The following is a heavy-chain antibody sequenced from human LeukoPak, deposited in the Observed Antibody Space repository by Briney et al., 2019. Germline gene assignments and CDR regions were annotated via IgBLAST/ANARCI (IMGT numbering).Heavy chain of an antibody. J-gene: IGHJ4*02. V-gene: IGHV3-21*01. D-gene: IGHD4-11*01. CDR2: ISSSSSYI. CDR3: ARGMTTVSYFDY. Sequence: PGGSLRLSCAASGFTFSSYSMNWVRQAPGKGLEWVSSISSSSSYIYYADSVKGRFTISRDNAKNSLYLQMNSLRAEDTAVYYCARGMTTVSYFDYWGQGTLVTVSS. CDR1: GFTFSSYS.